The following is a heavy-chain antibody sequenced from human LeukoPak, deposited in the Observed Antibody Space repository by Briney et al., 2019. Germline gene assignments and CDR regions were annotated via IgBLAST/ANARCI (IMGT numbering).Heavy chain of an antibody. J-gene: IGHJ3*02. CDR1: GYTFTGYF. D-gene: IGHD6-25*01. CDR3: ARDKRYALDI. CDR2: ISISKGNT. Sequence: ASVKVSCKASGYTFTGYFMHWVRQAPGQGLEWMGWISISKGNTIHGQKLLDRVTMTRDTSTSTAYMELRSLRSDDTAVYYCARDKRYALDIWGQGTMVTVSS. V-gene: IGHV1/OR15-2*02.